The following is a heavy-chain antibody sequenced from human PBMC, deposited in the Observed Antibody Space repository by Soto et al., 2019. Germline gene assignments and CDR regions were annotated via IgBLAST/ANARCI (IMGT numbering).Heavy chain of an antibody. CDR2: IIPILGIA. V-gene: IGHV1-69*04. Sequence: GASVKVSCKASGGTFSSYTISWGRQAPGQGLEWMGRIIPILGIANYAQKFQGRVTITADKSTSTAYMELSSLRSEDTAVYYCARDGIAAAVGPNWYYYYYMDVWGKGTTVTVSS. J-gene: IGHJ6*03. CDR3: ARDGIAAAVGPNWYYYYYMDV. D-gene: IGHD6-13*01. CDR1: GGTFSSYT.